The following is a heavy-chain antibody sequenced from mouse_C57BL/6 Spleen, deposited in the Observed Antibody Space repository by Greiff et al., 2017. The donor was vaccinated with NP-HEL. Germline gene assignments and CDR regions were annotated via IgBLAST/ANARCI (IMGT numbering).Heavy chain of an antibody. D-gene: IGHD1-1*01. Sequence: VKLQESGPELVKPGASVKISCKASGYTFTDYYINWVKQRPGQGLEWIGWIFPGSGSTYYNEKLKGKATLTVDKSSSTAYMLLSSLTSEDSAVYFCARLRYYGSSPGFDYWGQGTTLTVSS. CDR2: IFPGSGST. V-gene: IGHV1-75*01. CDR1: GYTFTDYY. CDR3: ARLRYYGSSPGFDY. J-gene: IGHJ2*01.